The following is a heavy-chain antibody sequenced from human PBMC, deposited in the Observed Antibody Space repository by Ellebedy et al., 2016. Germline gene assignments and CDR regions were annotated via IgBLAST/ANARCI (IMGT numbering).Heavy chain of an antibody. D-gene: IGHD5-12*01. CDR1: GYTFTNYY. CDR2: INPSGGST. J-gene: IGHJ6*02. CDR3: ARWDSGFLSGVYYNYGMDV. V-gene: IGHV1-46*01. Sequence: ASVKVSCXASGYTFTNYYMHWVRQAPGQGLEWMGIINPSGGSTSYAQKFQGRVTMTRDTSTNTAYMELSSLRSEDTAVYYCARWDSGFLSGVYYNYGMDVWGQGTTVTVSS.